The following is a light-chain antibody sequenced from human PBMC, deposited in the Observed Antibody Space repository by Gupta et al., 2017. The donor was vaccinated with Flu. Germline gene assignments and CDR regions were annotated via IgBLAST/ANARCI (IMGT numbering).Light chain of an antibody. CDR1: SSNIGRNNY. Sequence: QSVLTPPPSVPAAPRPKVTISCSGSSSNIGRNNYVSWYQQVPGAAPTLLIYENNRRPSGIPDRFSGSKSDTSATLGITGVQTGDEADYYCETWDNSLSGVIFGGGTKLTVL. J-gene: IGLJ2*01. V-gene: IGLV1-51*02. CDR3: ETWDNSLSGVI. CDR2: ENN.